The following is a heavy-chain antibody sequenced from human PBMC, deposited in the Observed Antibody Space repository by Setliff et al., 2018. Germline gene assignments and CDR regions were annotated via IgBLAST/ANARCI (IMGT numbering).Heavy chain of an antibody. J-gene: IGHJ6*02. CDR3: AREKGDPNYNFWSGYYLYYYYGMDV. D-gene: IGHD3-3*01. CDR1: DYSIRSGYY. V-gene: IGHV4-38-2*02. CDR2: VYHTGSG. Sequence: SETLSLTCTVSDYSIRSGYYWGWIRQPPGKGLEWIGTVYHTGSGYYNPSLKSRVIISVDTSKNQFSLKLSSVTAADTAVYYCAREKGDPNYNFWSGYYLYYYYGMDVWGQGTTVTVS.